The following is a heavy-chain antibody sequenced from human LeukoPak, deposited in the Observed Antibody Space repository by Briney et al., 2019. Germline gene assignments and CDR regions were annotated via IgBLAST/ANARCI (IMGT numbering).Heavy chain of an antibody. CDR3: ARGGGNSDY. Sequence: PGGSLRLSCAASGFTFSSYAMSWVRQAPGKGLVWVSRINTDGGSTTYADSVKGRFIISRDNAKNSLYLQMNSLRAEDTAVYYCARGGGNSDYWGQGTLVTVSS. D-gene: IGHD2-15*01. J-gene: IGHJ4*02. CDR2: INTDGGST. V-gene: IGHV3-23*01. CDR1: GFTFSSYA.